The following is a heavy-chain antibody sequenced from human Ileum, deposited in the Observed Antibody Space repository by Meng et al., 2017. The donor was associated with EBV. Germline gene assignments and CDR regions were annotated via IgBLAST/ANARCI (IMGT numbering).Heavy chain of an antibody. V-gene: IGHV4-34*12. D-gene: IGHD2-8*02. J-gene: IGHJ4*02. Sequence: QGQLKKWGAGLLKPSETWSLSGAVNGGSLSGAYWNWIRQPPGKGLEWIGEIIHGGSPSYNPSLKSRVTISIDTSKNQLSLMLSSVTAADTAVYYCARRPTGIDYWGQGTLVTVSS. CDR3: ARRPTGIDY. CDR2: IIHGGSP. CDR1: GGSLSGAY.